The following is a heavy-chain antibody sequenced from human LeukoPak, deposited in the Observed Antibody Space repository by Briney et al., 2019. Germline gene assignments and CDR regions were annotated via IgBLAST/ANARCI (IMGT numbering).Heavy chain of an antibody. CDR3: ARFLPWFGELLDYYYYYMDV. V-gene: IGHV3-48*01. Sequence: GGSLRLSCAASGFTFSSYSMNWVRQAPGKGLEWVSYISSSSTTIYYADSVKGRFTISRDNAKNSLYLQMHSLRAEDTAVYYCARFLPWFGELLDYYYYYMDVWGKGTTVTISS. CDR1: GFTFSSYS. D-gene: IGHD3-10*01. J-gene: IGHJ6*03. CDR2: ISSSSTTI.